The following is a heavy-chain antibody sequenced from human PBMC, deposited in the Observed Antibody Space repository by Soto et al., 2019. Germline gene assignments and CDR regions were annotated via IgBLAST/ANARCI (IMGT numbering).Heavy chain of an antibody. J-gene: IGHJ3*02. V-gene: IGHV1-2*04. CDR3: ARGTNYYDSSGTPGDDAFDI. CDR1: GYTFTGYY. D-gene: IGHD3-22*01. Sequence: GASVKVSCKASGYTFTGYYMHWVRQAPGQGXEWMGWINPNSGGTNYAQKFQGWVTMTRDTSISTAYMELSRLRSDDTAVYYCARGTNYYDSSGTPGDDAFDIWGQGTMVTVSS. CDR2: INPNSGGT.